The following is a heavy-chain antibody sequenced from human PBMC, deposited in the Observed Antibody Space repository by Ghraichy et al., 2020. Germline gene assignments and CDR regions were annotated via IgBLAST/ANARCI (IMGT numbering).Heavy chain of an antibody. V-gene: IGHV4-61*01. CDR2: IYYSEST. J-gene: IGHJ4*02. Sequence: SETLSLTCTVSGGSVSSDSYYWSWIRQPPGKGLEWIGYIYYSESTNYNPSLKSRVTISVDTSKNQFSLKLSSVTAADTAVYYCARVAFYDSSGYSYYFDYWGQGTLVTVSS. CDR3: ARVAFYDSSGYSYYFDY. D-gene: IGHD3-22*01. CDR1: GGSVSSDSYY.